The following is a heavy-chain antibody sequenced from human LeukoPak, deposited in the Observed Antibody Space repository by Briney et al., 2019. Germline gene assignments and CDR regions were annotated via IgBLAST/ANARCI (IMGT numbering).Heavy chain of an antibody. CDR3: ARAGSYCGGDCYLGDY. CDR2: IIPIFGTA. Sequence: SVKVSCKASGGTFSSYAISWVRQAPGQGLEWMGGIIPIFGTANYAQKFQGRVTITTDESTSTAYMELSSLRSEDTAVYYCARAGSYCGGDCYLGDYWGQGTLVTVSS. J-gene: IGHJ4*02. CDR1: GGTFSSYA. D-gene: IGHD2-21*01. V-gene: IGHV1-69*05.